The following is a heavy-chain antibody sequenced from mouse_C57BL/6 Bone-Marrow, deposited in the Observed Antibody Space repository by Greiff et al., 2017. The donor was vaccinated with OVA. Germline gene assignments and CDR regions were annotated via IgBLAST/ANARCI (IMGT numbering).Heavy chain of an antibody. D-gene: IGHD1-1*01. CDR3: ALITTVVDWYCDV. V-gene: IGHV1-49*01. Sequence: LQQSGAELVRPGSSVKLSCKDSYFAFMASAMHWVQQRPGHGLEWIGSFTMYSDANEYRENFTGKATLTANTSSSTAYMELSSLTAEDSAVYYCALITTVVDWYCDVWGTGTTVTVSS. CDR1: YFAFMASA. J-gene: IGHJ1*03. CDR2: FTMYSDAN.